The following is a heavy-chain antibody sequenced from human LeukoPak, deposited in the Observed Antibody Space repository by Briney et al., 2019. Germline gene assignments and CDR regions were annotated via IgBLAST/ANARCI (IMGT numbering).Heavy chain of an antibody. CDR3: ARHSRGYDSEFGY. CDR1: GDSIITYY. J-gene: IGHJ4*02. D-gene: IGHD5-12*01. V-gene: IGHV4-59*08. CDR2: MYYSGST. Sequence: ASETLSLTCTVSGDSIITYYWSGIRQPPGKGLEWIGYMYYSGSTNYNPSLKSRVTISVDKSRNQFSLTLSSVTAADTAVYYCARHSRGYDSEFGYWGQGTLVTVSS.